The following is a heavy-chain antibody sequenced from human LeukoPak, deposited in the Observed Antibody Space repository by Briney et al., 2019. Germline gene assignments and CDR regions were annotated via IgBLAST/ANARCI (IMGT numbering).Heavy chain of an antibody. CDR2: IYTSGST. D-gene: IGHD3-10*01. J-gene: IGHJ6*03. V-gene: IGHV4-4*07. CDR3: ARDGPRWFGLRYYYYMDV. Sequence: SETLSLTCTVSGGSISGYYWSWIRQPAGKGLEWIGRIYTSGSTNYNPSLKSRVTMSVDTSKNQFSLKLSSVTAADTAVYYCARDGPRWFGLRYYYYMDVWGKGTTVTISS. CDR1: GGSISGYY.